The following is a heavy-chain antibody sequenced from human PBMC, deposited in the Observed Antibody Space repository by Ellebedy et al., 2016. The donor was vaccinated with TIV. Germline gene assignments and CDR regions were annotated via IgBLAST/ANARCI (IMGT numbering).Heavy chain of an antibody. D-gene: IGHD4/OR15-4a*01. CDR2: ISYDGSNK. CDR1: GFTFSSYA. J-gene: IGHJ4*02. Sequence: GESLKISCAASGFTFSSYAMHWVRQAPGKGLEWVAVISYDGSNKYYADSVKGRFTISRDNAKNTLYLQMDRLRVEDTAVYYCATSPVLPSDWGQGTLVTVSS. V-gene: IGHV3-30-3*01. CDR3: ATSPVLPSD.